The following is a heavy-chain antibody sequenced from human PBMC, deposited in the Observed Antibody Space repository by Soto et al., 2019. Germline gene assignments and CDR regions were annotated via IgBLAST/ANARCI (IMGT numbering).Heavy chain of an antibody. CDR2: IYVSANT. CDR1: TGSMNSYY. Sequence: QVQLQEWGPGLVKPSETLSLTCTVSTGSMNSYYWSWVRQPAGKGLEWIGRIYVSANTNYNPSLMSRVTMSIDTSKRQFSLRLTSVAAADTDVYFCARAPPTDAFDIWGPGTAVTVSS. CDR3: ARAPPTDAFDI. J-gene: IGHJ3*02. V-gene: IGHV4-4*07.